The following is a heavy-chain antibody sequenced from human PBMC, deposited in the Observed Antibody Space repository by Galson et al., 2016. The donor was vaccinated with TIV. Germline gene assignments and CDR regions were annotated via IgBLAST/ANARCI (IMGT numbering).Heavy chain of an antibody. Sequence: SGAEVKKPGESLKISCKGSGYSFTSYYIAWVRQMPGKGLEWMGILYPGDSHARYSLSFQGQVTTSADKSIRTAYLQWRSLKASDTAIYYCARRNYYDGIYHAFDIWGQGTMVTVSS. CDR1: GYSFTSYY. V-gene: IGHV5-51*01. D-gene: IGHD3-22*01. CDR2: LYPGDSHA. CDR3: ARRNYYDGIYHAFDI. J-gene: IGHJ3*02.